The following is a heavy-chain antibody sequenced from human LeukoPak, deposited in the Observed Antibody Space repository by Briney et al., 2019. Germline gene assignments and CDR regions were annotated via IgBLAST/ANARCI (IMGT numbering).Heavy chain of an antibody. CDR3: ARAQGYSGSYYGYYFDY. CDR1: GFTFSSYG. V-gene: IGHV3-48*04. J-gene: IGHJ4*02. Sequence: GGTLRLSCAASGFTFSSYGMSWVRQAPGKGLEWVSYISTSGSTIYYADSVKGRFTISRDNAKNSLYLQMNSLRAEDTAVYYCARAQGYSGSYYGYYFDYWGQGTLVTVSS. CDR2: ISTSGSTI. D-gene: IGHD1-26*01.